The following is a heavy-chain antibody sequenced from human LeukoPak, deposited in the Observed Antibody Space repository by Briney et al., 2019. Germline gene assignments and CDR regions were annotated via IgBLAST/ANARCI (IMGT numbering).Heavy chain of an antibody. V-gene: IGHV4-59*08. CDR3: ARLHGDNWFDP. CDR1: GGSISGYY. CDR2: MYYSGST. J-gene: IGHJ5*02. Sequence: PSETLSLTCTVSGGSISGYYWSWIRQPPGKGLEWIGYMYYSGSTNYNPSLKSRVTISIDTSKNRFSLKLSSVTAADTAVYYCARLHGDNWFDPWGQGTLVTVSS. D-gene: IGHD3-16*01.